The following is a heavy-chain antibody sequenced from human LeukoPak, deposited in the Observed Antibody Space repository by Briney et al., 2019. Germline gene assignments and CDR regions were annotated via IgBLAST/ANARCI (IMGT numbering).Heavy chain of an antibody. V-gene: IGHV4-59*01. CDR3: ARVGAMYYYGSEPHWFDP. CDR1: GGSIISYY. Sequence: SGTLSLTCTVSGGSIISYYWSWIRQPPGKGLEWIGYIYYSGSTNYNPSLKSRVTISVDTSKNQFSLKPSSVTAADTAVYYCARVGAMYYYGSEPHWFDPWGQGTLVTVSS. J-gene: IGHJ5*02. CDR2: IYYSGST. D-gene: IGHD3-10*01.